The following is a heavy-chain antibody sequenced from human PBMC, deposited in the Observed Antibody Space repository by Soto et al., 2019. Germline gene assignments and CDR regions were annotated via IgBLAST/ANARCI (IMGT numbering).Heavy chain of an antibody. J-gene: IGHJ4*02. V-gene: IGHV3-33*01. Sequence: QVQLVESGGGVVQPGRSLRLSCAASGFTFSSYGMHWVRQAPGKGLEWVAVIWYDGSNKYYADSVKGRFTISRDNSKNTLYLQMNSLRAEDTAVYYCARSPSDYGDDTGYFDYWGQGTLVTVSS. CDR3: ARSPSDYGDDTGYFDY. D-gene: IGHD4-17*01. CDR1: GFTFSSYG. CDR2: IWYDGSNK.